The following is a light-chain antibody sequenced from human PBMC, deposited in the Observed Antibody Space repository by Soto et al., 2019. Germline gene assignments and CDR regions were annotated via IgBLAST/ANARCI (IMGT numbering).Light chain of an antibody. V-gene: IGLV3-21*04. CDR1: NIGTNS. CDR3: QVWDTGSDRVV. CDR2: YDS. Sequence: SSELTQPPSVSVAPGKTATITCGESNIGTNSVHWYQQKPGQAPLLVIYYDSDRPSGIPERFSGSNSGNTATLTISRVEAGDEADYYCQVWDTGSDRVVFGGGTKLTVL. J-gene: IGLJ2*01.